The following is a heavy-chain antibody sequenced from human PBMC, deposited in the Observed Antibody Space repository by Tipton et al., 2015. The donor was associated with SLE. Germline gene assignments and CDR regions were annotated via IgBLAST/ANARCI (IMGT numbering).Heavy chain of an antibody. CDR2: ISYDGSNK. D-gene: IGHD6-19*01. CDR3: ARADQQWLVHY. J-gene: IGHJ4*02. CDR1: GFTFSSYA. Sequence: SLRLSCAASGFTFSSYAMHWVRQAPGKGLEWVAVISYDGSNKYYADSVKGRFTISRDNSKNTLYLQMNSLRAEDTAVYYCARADQQWLVHYWGQGTLVTVSS. V-gene: IGHV3-30-3*01.